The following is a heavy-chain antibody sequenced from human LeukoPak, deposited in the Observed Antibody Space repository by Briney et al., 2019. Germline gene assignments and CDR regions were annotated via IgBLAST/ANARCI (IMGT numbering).Heavy chain of an antibody. V-gene: IGHV3-11*01. J-gene: IGHJ5*02. CDR2: ISSSGSTI. CDR3: ARVSGYYYDSSGYADGYNWFDP. CDR1: GFTFSDYY. D-gene: IGHD3-22*01. Sequence: GGSLRLSCAASGFTFSDYYMSWIRQAPGKGLEWVSYISSSGSTIYYADSVKGRFTISRDNAKNPMYLQMNSRRAEDTAVYYCARVSGYYYDSSGYADGYNWFDPWGQGTLVSVSS.